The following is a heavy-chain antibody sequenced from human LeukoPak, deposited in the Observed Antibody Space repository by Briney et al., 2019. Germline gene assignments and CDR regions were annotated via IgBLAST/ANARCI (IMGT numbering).Heavy chain of an antibody. CDR3: ARAKYYDFWSGYYTPYYFDY. D-gene: IGHD3-3*01. CDR2: ISYDGLEA. Sequence: GGSLRLSCAASGFTFTTYGMHWVRQAPGKGLEWVAVISYDGLEAYYADSVKGRFTISRDNSKNTLYLQMNSLRAEDTAVYYCARAKYYDFWSGYYTPYYFDYWGQGTLVTVSS. CDR1: GFTFTTYG. V-gene: IGHV3-30*03. J-gene: IGHJ4*02.